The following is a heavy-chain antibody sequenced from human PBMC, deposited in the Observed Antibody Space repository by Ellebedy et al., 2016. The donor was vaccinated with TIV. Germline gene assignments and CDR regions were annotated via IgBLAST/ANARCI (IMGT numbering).Heavy chain of an antibody. V-gene: IGHV2-70*17. D-gene: IGHD3-22*01. CDR2: VDWGDDE. J-gene: IGHJ4*02. CDR1: GFSLSTDGMC. CDR3: ARTAGVGDYYDSSGHYYSLYFDY. Sequence: SGPTLVNPTQTLTLTCTFSGFSLSTDGMCVAWIRQPAGRALEWLARVDWGDDEFYETSQETRLNIFKETSKNLVVLTMTNMGPLDTGTYYCARTAGVGDYYDSSGHYYSLYFDYWGQGNVVTVSS.